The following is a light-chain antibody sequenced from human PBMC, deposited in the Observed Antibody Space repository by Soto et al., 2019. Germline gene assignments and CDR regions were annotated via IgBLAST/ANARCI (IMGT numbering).Light chain of an antibody. CDR1: QGIDTS. CDR2: AAS. CDR3: QQLQGYPIT. Sequence: IQMTQSPPSLSASVGDRVTITLRASQGIDTSVAWYQQKPGKAPKLLIYAASNFQSVVPSRFRGRGSGTHFTLTISSLQHEDFATYYCQQLQGYPITFGQGTRLEIK. J-gene: IGKJ5*01. V-gene: IGKV1-9*01.